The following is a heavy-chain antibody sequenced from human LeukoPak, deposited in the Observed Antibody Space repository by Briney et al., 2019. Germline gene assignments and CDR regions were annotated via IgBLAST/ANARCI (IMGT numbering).Heavy chain of an antibody. V-gene: IGHV1-2*06. D-gene: IGHD3-22*01. Sequence: GASVKVSCKASGYTFTGYYMHWVRQAPGQGLEWMGRINPNSGGTNYAQKFQGRVTMTRDTSISTAYMELSRLRSDDTAVYYCARAWYYYYSSGYYQIDYWGQGTLVTVSS. CDR2: INPNSGGT. CDR1: GYTFTGYY. CDR3: ARAWYYYYSSGYYQIDY. J-gene: IGHJ4*02.